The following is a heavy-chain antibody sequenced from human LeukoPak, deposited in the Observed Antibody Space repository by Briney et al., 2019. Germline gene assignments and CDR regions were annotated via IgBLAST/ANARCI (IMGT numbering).Heavy chain of an antibody. V-gene: IGHV3-33*06. Sequence: GRSLRLSCAASGFTFSSYGMHWVRQAPGKGLEWVEVYWYDGSNKYYADSVKGRFTISRDNSKNTLYLQMNSLRAEDTAVYYCAKSLGSGYDPVNWFDPWGQGTLVTVSS. J-gene: IGHJ5*02. CDR1: GFTFSSYG. D-gene: IGHD5-12*01. CDR3: AKSLGSGYDPVNWFDP. CDR2: YWYDGSNK.